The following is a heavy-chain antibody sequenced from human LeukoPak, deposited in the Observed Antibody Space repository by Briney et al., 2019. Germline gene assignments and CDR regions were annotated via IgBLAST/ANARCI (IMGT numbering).Heavy chain of an antibody. CDR1: GFIFSSFA. J-gene: IGHJ4*02. V-gene: IGHV3-23*01. CDR3: TTDKYVAALFGY. CDR2: IDGDGGNT. Sequence: GGSLRLSCAVSGFIFSSFAMSWVRQAPGKGLEWVSGIDGDGGNTWNADSVKGRFTISRDNSKNTLYLQMNSLKTEDTAVYYCTTDKYVAALFGYWGQGTLVTVSS. D-gene: IGHD6-19*01.